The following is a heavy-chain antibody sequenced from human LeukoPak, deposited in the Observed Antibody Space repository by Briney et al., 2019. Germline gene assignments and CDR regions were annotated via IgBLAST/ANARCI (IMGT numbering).Heavy chain of an antibody. V-gene: IGHV1-8*03. CDR1: GYTFTSYD. CDR2: MNPNSGNT. CDR3: ARGPFLAITGDYYYYMDV. Sequence: ASVKVSCKGSGYTFTSYDINWVRQATGQGVEWMGGMNPNSGNTGYAQKFQGRVTITRNTSISTAYMELSSLRSEDTAVYYCARGPFLAITGDYYYYMDVWGKGTTVTVSS. J-gene: IGHJ6*03. D-gene: IGHD1-20*01.